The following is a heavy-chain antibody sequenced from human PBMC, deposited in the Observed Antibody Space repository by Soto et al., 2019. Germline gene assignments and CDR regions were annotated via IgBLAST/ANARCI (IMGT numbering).Heavy chain of an antibody. V-gene: IGHV2-5*02. Sequence: QITLKESGPTLVKPTQTLTLTCTFSGFSLSSTRMAVGWIRQPPGKALEWLALIYWDDDKRYSPFLKSRLTIXTXTXXTPVVLTMSTMDPVDTARYYCAHIVVAGLGYYFDYWGQGTLVTVSS. CDR1: GFSLSSTRMA. CDR3: AHIVVAGLGYYFDY. CDR2: IYWDDDK. D-gene: IGHD6-19*01. J-gene: IGHJ4*02.